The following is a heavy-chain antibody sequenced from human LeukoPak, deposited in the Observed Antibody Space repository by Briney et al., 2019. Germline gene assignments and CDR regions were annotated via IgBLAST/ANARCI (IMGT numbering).Heavy chain of an antibody. V-gene: IGHV1-18*01. CDR1: GYTFTSYG. D-gene: IGHD6-13*01. J-gene: IGHJ4*02. Sequence: GGSLRLSCAASGYTFTSYGISWVRQAPGQGLEWMGWISAYNGNTNYAQKLQGRVTMTTDTSTSTAYMELRSLRSDDTAAYYCARGQLAIDYWGQGTLVTVSS. CDR3: ARGQLAIDY. CDR2: ISAYNGNT.